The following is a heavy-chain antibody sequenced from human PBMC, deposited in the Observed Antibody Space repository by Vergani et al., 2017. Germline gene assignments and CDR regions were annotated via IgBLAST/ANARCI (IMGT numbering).Heavy chain of an antibody. CDR3: ARDLFYYVVSGYYSGWFDY. Sequence: EVQLVESGGGLVKPGGSLRLSCAASGFTFSSYSMNWVRQAPGKGLEWVSSISSSSSYIYYADSVKGRCTISRDNAKNTLYLQMNSLRAEDTAVYYCARDLFYYVVSGYYSGWFDYWGQGTLVTVSS. V-gene: IGHV3-21*01. CDR1: GFTFSSYS. D-gene: IGHD3-22*01. J-gene: IGHJ4*02. CDR2: ISSSSSYI.